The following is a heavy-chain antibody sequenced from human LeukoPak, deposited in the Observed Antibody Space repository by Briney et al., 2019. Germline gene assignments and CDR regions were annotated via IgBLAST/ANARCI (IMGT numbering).Heavy chain of an antibody. V-gene: IGHV3-23*01. CDR3: ANLRFLEWLFGYYGMDV. CDR1: GFTFSSYA. J-gene: IGHJ6*02. D-gene: IGHD3-3*01. Sequence: GGSLRLSCSASGFTFSSYAMSWVRQAPGKGLEWVSAISGSGGSTYYADPVKGRFTISRDNSKNTLYLQMNSLRAEDTAVYYCANLRFLEWLFGYYGMDVWGQGTTVTVSS. CDR2: ISGSGGST.